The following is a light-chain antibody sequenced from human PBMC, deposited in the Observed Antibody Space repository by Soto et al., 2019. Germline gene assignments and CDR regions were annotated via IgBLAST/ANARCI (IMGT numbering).Light chain of an antibody. CDR1: QSISNW. J-gene: IGKJ1*01. CDR2: DAS. V-gene: IGKV1-5*01. CDR3: QHYNSYSEA. Sequence: DIQMTQSPSTLSASVGDRVTITCRASQSISNWLAWYQVKPGKAPKVLIYDASTLQRGVPSRFSGTGSGTEFTLTINNLQPDDFATYYCQHYNSYSEAFGQGTKVDIK.